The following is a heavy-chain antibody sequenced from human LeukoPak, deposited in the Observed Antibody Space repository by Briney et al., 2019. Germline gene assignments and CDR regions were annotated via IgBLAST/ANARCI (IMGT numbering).Heavy chain of an antibody. V-gene: IGHV1-69*05. D-gene: IGHD1-26*01. CDR1: GGTFSSYA. CDR2: IIPIFGTA. J-gene: IGHJ4*02. CDR3: ASGYSGSYYGQDY. Sequence: GASVKVSCKASGGTFSSYAISWVRQAPGQGLEWMGGIIPIFGTANYAQKFQGGVTITTDESTSTAYMELSSLRSEDTAVYYCASGYSGSYYGQDYWGQGTLVTVSS.